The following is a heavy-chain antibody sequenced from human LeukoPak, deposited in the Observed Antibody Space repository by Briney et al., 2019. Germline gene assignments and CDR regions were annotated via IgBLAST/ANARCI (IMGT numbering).Heavy chain of an antibody. CDR1: GGSISSSSYY. CDR3: ARHYYDSSGYYYYYYYMDV. D-gene: IGHD3-22*01. V-gene: IGHV4-39*01. J-gene: IGHJ6*03. CDR2: IYYSGST. Sequence: SEPLSLTCTVSGGSISSSSYYWGWTRKPPGQGLEWIGSIYYSGSTYYNPSLKSRVTISVDTSKNQFSLKLSSVTAADTAVYYCARHYYDSSGYYYYYYYMDVWGKGTTVTVSS.